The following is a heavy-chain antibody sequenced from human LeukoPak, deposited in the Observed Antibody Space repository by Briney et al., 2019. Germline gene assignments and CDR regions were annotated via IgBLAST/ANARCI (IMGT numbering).Heavy chain of an antibody. CDR1: GGTFSSYA. V-gene: IGHV1-69*04. CDR2: INPILGIA. J-gene: IGHJ5*02. Sequence: SVKVSCKASGGTFSSYAISWVRQAPGQGLEWMGRINPILGIANYAQKFQGRVTMTTDTSTSTAYMELRSLRSDDTAVYYCARDGRIAYNWFDPWGQGTLVTVSS. D-gene: IGHD6-13*01. CDR3: ARDGRIAYNWFDP.